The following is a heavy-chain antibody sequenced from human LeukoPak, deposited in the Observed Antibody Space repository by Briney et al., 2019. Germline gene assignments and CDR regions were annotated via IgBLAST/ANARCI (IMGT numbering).Heavy chain of an antibody. V-gene: IGHV5-51*01. CDR1: GYSFTRYW. D-gene: IGHD3-16*02. CDR3: ARPILRLGELSQLWVDACDI. Sequence: GESLKISCKGFGYSFTRYWIGWVRQMPGQGLEWMGITYPGDSDTRYSPSFQGQVTISADKSISTAYLQWSSLKASDTAMYYCARPILRLGELSQLWVDACDIWGQGTMVTVSS. CDR2: TYPGDSDT. J-gene: IGHJ3*02.